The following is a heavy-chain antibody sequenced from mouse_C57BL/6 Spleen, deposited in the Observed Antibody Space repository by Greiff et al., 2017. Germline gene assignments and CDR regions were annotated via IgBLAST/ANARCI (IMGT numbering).Heavy chain of an antibody. CDR3: ATYDYDKREYFEV. CDR1: GYTFTSYW. D-gene: IGHD2-4*01. CDR2: IHPNSGST. J-gene: IGHJ1*03. V-gene: IGHV1-64*01. Sequence: QVQLQQSGAELVQPGASVKLSCKASGYTFTSYWMHWVKQRPGQGLEWIGMIHPNSGSTNYTEKFKSKATLTVDKSSSTAYMQLSSLTSEDSAVYYCATYDYDKREYFEVWGTGTTVAVSA.